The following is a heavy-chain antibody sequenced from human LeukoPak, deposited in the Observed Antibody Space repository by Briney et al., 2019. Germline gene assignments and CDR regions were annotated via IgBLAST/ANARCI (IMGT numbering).Heavy chain of an antibody. CDR2: ISDSGNT. J-gene: IGHJ3*02. Sequence: GGSLRLSCAASGFTFSSYAMNWVRQAPGKGLEWVSSISDSGNTYYADSVEGRFTISRDNSKNTLYLQMNSLRAEDMALYYCAKDISNNWNYGGGGAFDIWGQGTMVTVSS. CDR3: AKDISNNWNYGGGGAFDI. D-gene: IGHD1-7*01. V-gene: IGHV3-23*01. CDR1: GFTFSSYA.